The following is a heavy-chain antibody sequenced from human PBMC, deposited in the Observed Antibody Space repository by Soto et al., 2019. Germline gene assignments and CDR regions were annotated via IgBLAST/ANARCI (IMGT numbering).Heavy chain of an antibody. Sequence: PSETLSLTCAVYGGSFSGYYWSWIRQPPGKGLEWIGEINHSGSTNYNPSLKSRVTISVDTSKNQFSLKLSSVTAADTAVYYCARGWFYDSLDYWGQGNLGTVAS. D-gene: IGHD3-10*01. J-gene: IGHJ4*02. CDR1: GGSFSGYY. CDR3: ARGWFYDSLDY. CDR2: INHSGST. V-gene: IGHV4-34*01.